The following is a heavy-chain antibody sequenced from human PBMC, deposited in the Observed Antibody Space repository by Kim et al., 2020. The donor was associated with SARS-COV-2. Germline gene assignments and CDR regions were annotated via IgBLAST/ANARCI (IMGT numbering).Heavy chain of an antibody. J-gene: IGHJ3*02. CDR1: GGSISSSNW. D-gene: IGHD3-10*01. CDR3: ARFSHSSGCYYVNAFDI. V-gene: IGHV4-4*02. CDR2: IYQSGST. Sequence: SETLSLTCAVSGGSISSSNWWSWVRQPPGKGLEWIGEIYQSGSTNYNPSLKSRVTISADKSKNQFSLKLSSVTAADTAVYYCARFSHSSGCYYVNAFDIWGQGTMVTVSS.